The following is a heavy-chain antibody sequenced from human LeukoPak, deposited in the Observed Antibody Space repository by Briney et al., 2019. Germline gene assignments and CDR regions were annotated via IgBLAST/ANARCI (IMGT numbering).Heavy chain of an antibody. CDR2: ISSDGSKK. V-gene: IGHV3-30*01. CDR1: GFTLSTYS. Sequence: GGSLRLSCAASGFTLSTYSMHWVRQAPGKGLDWVAFISSDGSKKYSEDSVKGRFTISRDNSKNTLFLQMNSLRPEDTAVYYCVREGELRDFFDYWGQGTLVTVSS. J-gene: IGHJ4*02. D-gene: IGHD3-16*01. CDR3: VREGELRDFFDY.